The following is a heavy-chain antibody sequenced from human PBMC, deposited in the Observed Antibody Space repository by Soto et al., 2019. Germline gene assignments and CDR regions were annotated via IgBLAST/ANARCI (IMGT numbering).Heavy chain of an antibody. CDR1: GYSFTSYW. CDR3: AIGVITAMAFDY. CDR2: IDPSDSYT. Sequence: GESLKISCKGSGYSFTSYWISWVRQMPGKGLEWMGRIDPSDSYTNYSPSFQGHVTISADKSISTAYLQWSSLKASDTAMYYCAIGVITAMAFDYWGQGTLVPVSS. V-gene: IGHV5-10-1*01. D-gene: IGHD5-18*01. J-gene: IGHJ4*02.